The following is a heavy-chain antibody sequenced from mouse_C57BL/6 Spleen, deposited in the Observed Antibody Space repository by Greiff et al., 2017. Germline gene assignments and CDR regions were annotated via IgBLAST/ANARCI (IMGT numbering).Heavy chain of an antibody. D-gene: IGHD1-1*01. CDR3: ARWGTTVDY. Sequence: QVQLQQPGAELVRPGSSVKLSCKASGYTFTSYWMHWVKQRPIQGLEWIGNIDPSDSETHYNQKFKDKATLTVDKSSSTAYMQLSSLTSEVSAVYYCARWGTTVDYWGQGTTLTVSS. J-gene: IGHJ2*01. CDR2: IDPSDSET. V-gene: IGHV1-52*01. CDR1: GYTFTSYW.